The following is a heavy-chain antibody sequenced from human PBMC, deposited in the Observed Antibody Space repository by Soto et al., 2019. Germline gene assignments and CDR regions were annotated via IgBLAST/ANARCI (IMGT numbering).Heavy chain of an antibody. V-gene: IGHV4-39*01. J-gene: IGHJ6*02. CDR2: IYYSGST. D-gene: IGHD2-15*01. Sequence: QLRLQESGPGLVKPSETLSLTCTVSGGSINNSRYYWVWIRQSPGKGLEWIGTIYYSGSTYYDPSFKSRVTMSVDTSQNQFFLNLSSVTAADTAVYYCARPRVPGSYYYGLDVWGQGTTVTVSS. CDR1: GGSINNSRYY. CDR3: ARPRVPGSYYYGLDV.